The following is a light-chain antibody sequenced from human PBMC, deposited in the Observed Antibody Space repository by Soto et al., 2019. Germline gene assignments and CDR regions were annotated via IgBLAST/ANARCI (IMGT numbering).Light chain of an antibody. CDR1: QSISNY. CDR3: QQSYSTLIT. CDR2: AAS. Sequence: QVTQSPSSLSASVGDRVTITCRASQSISNYLNWYQQKPGKAPKLLIYAASSLQSGVPSRFSGSGSGTDFTLTISSLQPEDFATYYCQQSYSTLITFGQGTRLEI. J-gene: IGKJ5*01. V-gene: IGKV1-39*01.